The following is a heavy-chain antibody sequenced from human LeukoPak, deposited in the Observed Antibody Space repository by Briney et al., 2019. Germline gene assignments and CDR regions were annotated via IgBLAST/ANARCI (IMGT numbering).Heavy chain of an antibody. V-gene: IGHV4-39*07. CDR2: INHSGST. CDR3: ARGENWNYGGALDY. Sequence: SETLSLTCTVSGGSISSSSYYWSWIRQPPGKGLEWIGEINHSGSTNYNPSLKSRVTISVDTSKNQFSLKLSSVTAADTAVYYCARGENWNYGGALDYWGQGTLVTVSS. D-gene: IGHD1-7*01. CDR1: GGSISSSSYY. J-gene: IGHJ4*02.